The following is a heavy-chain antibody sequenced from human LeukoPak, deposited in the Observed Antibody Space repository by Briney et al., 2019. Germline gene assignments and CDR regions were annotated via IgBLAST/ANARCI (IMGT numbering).Heavy chain of an antibody. D-gene: IGHD3-10*01. CDR2: IYYSGST. CDR1: GGSISSYY. V-gene: IGHV4-59*01. J-gene: IGHJ6*04. CDR3: ARVGVSWFGERGRYYYGMDV. Sequence: PSETLSLTCTVSGGSISSYYWSWIRQPPGKGLEWIGYIYYSGSTNYNPSLKSRVTISVDTSKNQFSLKLSSVTAADTAVYYCARVGVSWFGERGRYYYGMDVWGEGTTVTVSS.